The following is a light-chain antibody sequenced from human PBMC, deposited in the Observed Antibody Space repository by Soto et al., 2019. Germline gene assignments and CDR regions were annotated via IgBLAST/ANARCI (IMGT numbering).Light chain of an antibody. Sequence: EIVMTQSPATLSVSPGERATLSCRASQSVSSNLAWYQQKPGQAPRLLIYGASTRANGIPARFSGSGSGTEFTLTISSLQSEDFAVYSCQQYKNWPLTFGGGTKVEIK. CDR2: GAS. CDR3: QQYKNWPLT. CDR1: QSVSSN. V-gene: IGKV3-15*01. J-gene: IGKJ4*01.